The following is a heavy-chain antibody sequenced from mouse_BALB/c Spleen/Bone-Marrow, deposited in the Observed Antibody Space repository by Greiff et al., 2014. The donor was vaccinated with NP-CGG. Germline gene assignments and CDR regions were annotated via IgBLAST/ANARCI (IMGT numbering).Heavy chain of an antibody. V-gene: IGHV5-12*02. D-gene: IGHD2-3*01. CDR3: ARPLYDGYYVAY. Sequence: EVMLVESEGGLVQPGGSLKLSCATSGFTFSDYYMYWVRQTPEKRLEWVAYISNGGGSTYYPDTVKGRFTISRDNAKNTLYLQMSRLKSEDTAMYYCARPLYDGYYVAYWGQGTLVTVSA. CDR2: ISNGGGST. J-gene: IGHJ3*01. CDR1: GFTFSDYY.